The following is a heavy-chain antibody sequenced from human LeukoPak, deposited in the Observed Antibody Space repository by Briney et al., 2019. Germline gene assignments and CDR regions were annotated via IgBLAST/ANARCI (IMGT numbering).Heavy chain of an antibody. V-gene: IGHV3-49*03. J-gene: IGHJ4*02. Sequence: GGSLRLSCTASGFTFCDYTMSWFRQAPGEGLEWLGFIRRKANGGTTEYAASVKGRFFISRDDSKSITYLQMNSLKTEDTAVYYCSRGDYGDYYDLDYWGEGTLVTVSS. D-gene: IGHD4-17*01. CDR2: IRRKANGGTT. CDR3: SRGDYGDYYDLDY. CDR1: GFTFCDYT.